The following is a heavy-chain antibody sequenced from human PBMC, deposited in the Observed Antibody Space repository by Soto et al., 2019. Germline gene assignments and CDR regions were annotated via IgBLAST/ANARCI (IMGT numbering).Heavy chain of an antibody. V-gene: IGHV3-23*01. CDR3: AKILGGEYISGWDAFDI. D-gene: IGHD6-19*01. J-gene: IGHJ3*02. CDR2: IRGSGGST. CDR1: GCTFSSYA. Sequence: GGSLRLSCAASGCTFSSYAMSWVRQAPGKGLEWVSAIRGSGGSTYYADSVKGRFTISRDNSKNTLYLQMNSLRAEDTAVYSSAKILGGEYISGWDAFDIWGQGTMVTVSS.